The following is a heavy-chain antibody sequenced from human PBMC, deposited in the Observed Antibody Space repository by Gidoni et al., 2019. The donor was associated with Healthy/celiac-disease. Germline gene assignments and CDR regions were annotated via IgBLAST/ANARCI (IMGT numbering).Heavy chain of an antibody. CDR2: IYYRGST. J-gene: IGHJ4*02. D-gene: IGHD3-10*01. CDR1: GGPISSGGSY. CDR3: ARGGRGFGEPRLDY. V-gene: IGHV4-31*03. Sequence: QVQLQESDPGLVKPSPPLSITCTLCGGPISSGGSYWSWISQHPGKGRGWIGYIYYRGSTYYNPALKSRVTISVDTSKNQFALKLSSVTAADAAVYYCARGGRGFGEPRLDYWGQGTLVTVSS.